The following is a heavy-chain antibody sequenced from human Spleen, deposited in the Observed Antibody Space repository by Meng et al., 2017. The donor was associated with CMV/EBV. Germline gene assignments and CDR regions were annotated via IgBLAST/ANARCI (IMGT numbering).Heavy chain of an antibody. V-gene: IGHV3-49*04. J-gene: IGHJ4*02. CDR3: TREHLPVFAVGLPGDY. D-gene: IGHD3-3*01. Sequence: GESLKISCAASGFSFNSCGMHWVRQAPGKGLEWVGLIRTKVYGETTEYAASVKGRFTISRDDSKNIAYLQMNSLKSEDTAVYFCTREHLPVFAVGLPGDYWGQGTLVTVSS. CDR2: IRTKVYGETT. CDR1: GFSFNSCG.